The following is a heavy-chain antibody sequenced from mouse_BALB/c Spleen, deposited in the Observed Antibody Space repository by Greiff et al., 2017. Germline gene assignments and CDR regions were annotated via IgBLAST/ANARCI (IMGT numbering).Heavy chain of an antibody. CDR1: GFTFSSYY. J-gene: IGHJ4*01. CDR2: INSNGGST. Sequence: EVKLVESGGGLVKLGGSLKLSCAASGFTFSSYYMSWVRQTPEKRLELVAAINSNGGSTYYPDTVKGRFTISRDNAKNTLYLQMSSLKSEDTALYYCAREGLRYAMDYWGQGTSVTVSS. CDR3: AREGLRYAMDY. D-gene: IGHD2-2*01. V-gene: IGHV5-6-2*01.